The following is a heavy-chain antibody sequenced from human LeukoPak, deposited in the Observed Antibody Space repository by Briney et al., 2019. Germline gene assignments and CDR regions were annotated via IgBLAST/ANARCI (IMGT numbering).Heavy chain of an antibody. J-gene: IGHJ4*02. CDR2: ISGSGGST. D-gene: IGHD2-15*01. V-gene: IGHV3-23*01. CDR1: GFTVSSNY. Sequence: PGGSLRLSCAASGFTVSSNYMSWVRQAPGKGLEWVSAISGSGGSTYYADSVKGRFTISRDNSKNTLYLQMNSLRAEDTAVYYCAKCVCSGGSCNFDYWGQGTLVTVSS. CDR3: AKCVCSGGSCNFDY.